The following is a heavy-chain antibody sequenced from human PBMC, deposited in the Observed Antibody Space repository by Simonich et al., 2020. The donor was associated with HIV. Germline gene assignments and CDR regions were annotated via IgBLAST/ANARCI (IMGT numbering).Heavy chain of an antibody. V-gene: IGHV3-9*03. Sequence: EVQLVESGGGLVQPGRSLRLSCAASGFTFDDYAMHWVRQAPGKVLGWVSGISWNSGSIGYADSMKGRLTISRDNAKNSLYLQMNSLRAEDMALYYCAKDRYSSSSGSFDYWGQGTLVTVSS. D-gene: IGHD6-6*01. CDR2: ISWNSGSI. J-gene: IGHJ4*02. CDR1: GFTFDDYA. CDR3: AKDRYSSSSGSFDY.